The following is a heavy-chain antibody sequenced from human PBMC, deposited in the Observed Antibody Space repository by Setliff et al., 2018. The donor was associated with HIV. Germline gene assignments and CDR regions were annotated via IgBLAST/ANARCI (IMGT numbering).Heavy chain of an antibody. J-gene: IGHJ4*02. D-gene: IGHD3-10*01. CDR2: IEKKTNGGTR. Sequence: PGGSLRLSCVASGLPFSYAWLSWVRQAPGKGLEWVGRIEKKTNGGTRDYAAPVKGRFTISRDNAKNSLYLQMNSLRAEDAAVYYCAREVWSEDDNWGQGTLVTVSS. CDR3: AREVWSEDDN. V-gene: IGHV3-15*04. CDR1: GLPFSYAW.